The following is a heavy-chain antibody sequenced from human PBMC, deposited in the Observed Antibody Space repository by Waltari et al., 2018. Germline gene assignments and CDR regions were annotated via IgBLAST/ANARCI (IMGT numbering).Heavy chain of an antibody. J-gene: IGHJ4*02. V-gene: IGHV1-24*01. CDR2: FNPEDGEI. CDR3: ATSNSGGRRGFDY. Sequence: QVQLEQSGAEVHKAGASMKVSCKVSGYALRELSMHWVRQAPAEGLEWMGGFNPEDGEIIYAQKFRGRVTMTEDTSTETVYMDLSSLRSEDTAVYYWATSNSGGRRGFDYWGQGTLVTVSS. D-gene: IGHD2-15*01. CDR1: GYALRELS.